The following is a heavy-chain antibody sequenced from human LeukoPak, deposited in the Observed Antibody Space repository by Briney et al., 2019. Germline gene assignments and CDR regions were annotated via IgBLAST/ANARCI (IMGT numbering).Heavy chain of an antibody. V-gene: IGHV4-30-4*01. D-gene: IGHD2-15*01. J-gene: IGHJ5*02. Sequence: SQTLSLTCTVSGGSISSGDYYWSWIRQPPGKGLEWIGYIYYSGSTYYNPSLKSRVTISVDTSKNQFSLKLSSVTAADTAVYYCARVLLGYCSGGSCFANWFDPWGQGTLVTVSS. CDR3: ARVLLGYCSGGSCFANWFDP. CDR2: IYYSGST. CDR1: GGSISSGDYY.